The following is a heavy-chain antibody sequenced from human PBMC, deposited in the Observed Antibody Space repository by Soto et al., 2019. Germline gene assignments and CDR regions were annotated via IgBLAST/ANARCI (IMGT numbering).Heavy chain of an antibody. D-gene: IGHD1-26*01. J-gene: IGHJ4*02. Sequence: QVQLVQSGAEVKKPGASVKVSCKASGYTFTSYGISWVRQAPGQGLEWRGWTSAYNGNTNYAQKLQGRVTMTTDTSTGTAYTELRSLTSDETAVYYFARDRGSYALHFWGQGTLVTVSS. V-gene: IGHV1-18*01. CDR3: ARDRGSYALHF. CDR2: TSAYNGNT. CDR1: GYTFTSYG.